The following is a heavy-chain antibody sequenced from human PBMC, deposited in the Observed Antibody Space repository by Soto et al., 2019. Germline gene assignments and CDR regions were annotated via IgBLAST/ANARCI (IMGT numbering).Heavy chain of an antibody. CDR3: ARESARGDYY. CDR2: IWYDGSNK. D-gene: IGHD3-16*01. CDR1: GFTFSSYG. Sequence: GGSLRLSCGAAGFTFSSYGMRRVRQAPGKGLEWVAVIWYDGSNKYYADSLKGRFTISRDNSKNTLYLQMNSLRAEDTAVYYCARESARGDYYWGQGTLVTVSS. J-gene: IGHJ4*02. V-gene: IGHV3-33*01.